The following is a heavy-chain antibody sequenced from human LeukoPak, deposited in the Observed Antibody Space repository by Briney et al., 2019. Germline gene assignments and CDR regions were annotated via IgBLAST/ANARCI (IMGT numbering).Heavy chain of an antibody. V-gene: IGHV4-30-2*01. J-gene: IGHJ4*02. CDR1: GGSISSGGYY. CDR3: ARGDSSSENYFDY. Sequence: SETLSLTCTVSGGSISSGGYYWSWIRQPPGKGLEWIGYIYHSGSTYYNPSLKSRVTISADRSKNQFSLKLSSVTAADTAVYYCARGDSSSENYFDYWGQGTLVTVSS. D-gene: IGHD6-6*01. CDR2: IYHSGST.